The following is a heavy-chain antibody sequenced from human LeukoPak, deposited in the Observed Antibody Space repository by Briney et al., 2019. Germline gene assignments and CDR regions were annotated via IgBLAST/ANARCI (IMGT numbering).Heavy chain of an antibody. Sequence: PGRSLRLSCAASGFTVSSNYMSCVRQAPGKGLEWVSVIYSGGSTYYTASVKGRVTISRDNSKNTLYLQMNSLRAETTAVYYGARDRYSSGWAVYYYYMDVWGKGTTVTVSS. CDR1: GFTVSSNY. CDR2: IYSGGST. J-gene: IGHJ6*03. D-gene: IGHD6-19*01. V-gene: IGHV3-53*01. CDR3: ARDRYSSGWAVYYYYMDV.